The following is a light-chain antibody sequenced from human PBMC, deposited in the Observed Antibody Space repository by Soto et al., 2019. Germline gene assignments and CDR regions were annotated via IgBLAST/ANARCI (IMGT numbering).Light chain of an antibody. CDR2: DAS. V-gene: IGKV3-15*01. CDR3: QQYGSSGT. CDR1: QSVSSN. Sequence: IVVTKSAATLSVSPGERATLSCRASQSVSSNLAWYQQKPGQAPRLPIYDASTRAPGIPARFSGSGSATEFTLTISRLEPEDFAVYYCQQYGSSGTFGQGTKVDI. J-gene: IGKJ1*01.